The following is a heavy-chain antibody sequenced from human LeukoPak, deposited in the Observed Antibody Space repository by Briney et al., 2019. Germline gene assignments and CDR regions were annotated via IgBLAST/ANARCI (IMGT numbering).Heavy chain of an antibody. D-gene: IGHD6-13*01. CDR3: TSGIAAAGTVGDY. Sequence: GGSLRLSCTASGFTFGDYAMSWFRQAPGKGLEWVGFIRSKAYGGTTEYAASVKGRFTTSRDDSKSIAYLQMNSLKTEDTAVYYCTSGIAAAGTVGDYWGQGTLVTVSS. V-gene: IGHV3-49*03. CDR1: GFTFGDYA. J-gene: IGHJ4*02. CDR2: IRSKAYGGTT.